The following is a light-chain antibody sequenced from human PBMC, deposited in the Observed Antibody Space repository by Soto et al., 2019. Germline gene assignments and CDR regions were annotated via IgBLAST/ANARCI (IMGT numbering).Light chain of an antibody. CDR3: QQSYSTPPT. J-gene: IGKJ2*01. CDR1: QSIRTS. CDR2: GGF. V-gene: IGKV1-39*01. Sequence: DIQMTQSPSSLSASVGDTVTITCRASQSIRTSLNWYQQKPGKAPKLLISGGFSLQSGAPSRFSGSGSGTDLTSTIGSLHPEDFSVYYCQQSYSTPPTVGQGTKVEI.